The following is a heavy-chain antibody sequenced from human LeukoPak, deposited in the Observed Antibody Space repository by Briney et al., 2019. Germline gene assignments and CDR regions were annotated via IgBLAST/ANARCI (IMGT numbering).Heavy chain of an antibody. CDR1: VYTFTTYL. V-gene: IGHV5-51*01. Sequence: GSLRISCKGSVYTFTTYLIGCVRQMPGKSLEWMGIIFPGDSDPTYIPSFQGEVTISADNSISTAYLQWNSLKASDPAIYYCARRAHDYIWGSNSYDVFDLWGQRTMVTVSS. J-gene: IGHJ3*01. CDR3: ARRAHDYIWGSNSYDVFDL. CDR2: IFPGDSDP. D-gene: IGHD3-16*01.